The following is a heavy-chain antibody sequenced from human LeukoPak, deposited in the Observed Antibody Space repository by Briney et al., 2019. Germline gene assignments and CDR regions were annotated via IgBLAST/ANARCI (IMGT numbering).Heavy chain of an antibody. D-gene: IGHD6-19*01. CDR1: GGTFSSYA. Sequence: SVKVSCKASGGTFSSYAISWVRQAPGQGLEWMGRIIPILGIANYAQKFQGRVTITADKPTSTAYMELSSLRSEDTAVYYCASNPSSGWYYYWGQGTLVTVSS. CDR2: IIPILGIA. CDR3: ASNPSSGWYYY. J-gene: IGHJ4*02. V-gene: IGHV1-69*04.